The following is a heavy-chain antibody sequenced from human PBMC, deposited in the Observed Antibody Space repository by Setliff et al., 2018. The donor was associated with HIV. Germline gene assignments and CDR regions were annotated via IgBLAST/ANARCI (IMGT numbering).Heavy chain of an antibody. J-gene: IGHJ4*02. CDR2: IYQNGNT. CDR1: GGSFRSYH. Sequence: PSETLSLTCTVYGGSFRSYHTNWIRQPPGKGLEWVGTIYQNGNTYYSPSLESRVSVSMDMSRNQFSVKLNAATAADTAVYYCARQAWHYDRDGYFIDYWGQGKLVTVPQ. V-gene: IGHV4-59*08. CDR3: ARQAWHYDRDGYFIDY. D-gene: IGHD3-22*01.